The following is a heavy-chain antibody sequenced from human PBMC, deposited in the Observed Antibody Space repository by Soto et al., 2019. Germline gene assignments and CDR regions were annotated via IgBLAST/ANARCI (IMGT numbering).Heavy chain of an antibody. V-gene: IGHV1-69*13. J-gene: IGHJ3*02. D-gene: IGHD2-21*02. CDR1: GGTFSSYA. Sequence: ASVKVSCKASGGTFSSYAISWVRQAPGQGLEWMGGIIPIFGTANYAQKFQGRVTITADESTSTAYMELSSLRSEDTAVYYCARDRGVVVTDTDAFDIWGQGTMVTV. CDR3: ARDRGVVVTDTDAFDI. CDR2: IIPIFGTA.